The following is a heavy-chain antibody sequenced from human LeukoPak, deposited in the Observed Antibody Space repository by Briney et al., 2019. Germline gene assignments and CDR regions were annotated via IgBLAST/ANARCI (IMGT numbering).Heavy chain of an antibody. D-gene: IGHD5-18*01. Sequence: GGSLRLSCAASGFTFSNAWMSWVRQAPGKGLEWVGRIKSKTDGGTTDYAAPVKGRSTISRDDSKNTLYLQMNSLKTEDTAVYYCTTAATPGYSYGYGTYYYYYYMDVWGKGTTVTVSS. CDR1: GFTFSNAW. CDR3: TTAATPGYSYGYGTYYYYYYMDV. V-gene: IGHV3-15*01. J-gene: IGHJ6*03. CDR2: IKSKTDGGTT.